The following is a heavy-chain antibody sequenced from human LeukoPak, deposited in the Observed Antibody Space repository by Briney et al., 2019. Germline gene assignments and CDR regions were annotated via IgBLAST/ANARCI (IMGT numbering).Heavy chain of an antibody. Sequence: KSSETLSLTCTVSGGSISSSYWRWMRQPPGKGLEWIGYIHYSGNTNYNPSLKSRVTISLGTSRTQFSLKLTSVTAADTAVYYCASSEWNYARWGQGMLVTVSS. J-gene: IGHJ4*02. CDR3: ASSEWNYAR. V-gene: IGHV4-59*08. CDR1: GGSISSSY. D-gene: IGHD1-7*01. CDR2: IHYSGNT.